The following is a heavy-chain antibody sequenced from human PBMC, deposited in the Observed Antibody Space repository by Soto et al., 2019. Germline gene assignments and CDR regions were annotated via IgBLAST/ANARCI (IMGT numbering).Heavy chain of an antibody. V-gene: IGHV3-23*01. Sequence: GGSLRLSCGASGFTFSDYWMSWVRQAPGKGLEWVSAISGSGGSTYYADSVKGRFTISRDNSKNTLYLQMNSLRAEDTAVYYCAKDLRPLNYYYYYMDVWGKGTTVTVSS. D-gene: IGHD3-16*01. CDR1: GFTFSDYW. CDR2: ISGSGGST. CDR3: AKDLRPLNYYYYYMDV. J-gene: IGHJ6*03.